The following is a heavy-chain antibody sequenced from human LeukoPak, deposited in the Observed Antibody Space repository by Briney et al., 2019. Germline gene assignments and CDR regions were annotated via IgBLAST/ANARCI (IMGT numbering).Heavy chain of an antibody. J-gene: IGHJ6*02. CDR2: IYTSGST. Sequence: SETLSLTCTVSGGSISSGSYYWSWIRQPAGKGLEWIGRIYTSGSTNYNPSLKSRVTISVDTSKNQFSLKLSSVTAADTAVYYCAGSRRIAVYYYYGMDVWGQGTTVTVSS. CDR3: AGSRRIAVYYYYGMDV. D-gene: IGHD6-19*01. CDR1: GGSISSGSYY. V-gene: IGHV4-61*02.